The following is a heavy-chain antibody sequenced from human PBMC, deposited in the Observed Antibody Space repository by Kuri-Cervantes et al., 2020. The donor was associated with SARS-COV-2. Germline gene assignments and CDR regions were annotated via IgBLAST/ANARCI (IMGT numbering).Heavy chain of an antibody. CDR2: FDPEDGET. J-gene: IGHJ4*02. V-gene: IGHV1-24*01. CDR1: GYTLTELS. D-gene: IGHD6-25*01. Sequence: ASVKVSCKVSGYTLTELSMHWVRQAPGKGLEWMGGFDPEDGETIYAQKFQGRVTMTEDTSTDTAYMELSRLRSDDTAVYYCVRDFAGYSSDEYYFDYWGQGTLVTVSS. CDR3: VRDFAGYSSDEYYFDY.